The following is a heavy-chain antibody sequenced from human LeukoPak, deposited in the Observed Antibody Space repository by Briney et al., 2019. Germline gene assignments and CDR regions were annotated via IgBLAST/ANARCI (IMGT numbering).Heavy chain of an antibody. CDR1: GYTFTGYY. V-gene: IGHV1-69*13. Sequence: AASVKVSCKASGYTFTGYYMHWVRQAPGQGLEWMGGIIPIFGTANYAQKFQGRVTITADESTSTAYMELSSLRSEDTAVYYCARSHFSYHEYSSSYNNFDYWGQGTLVTVSS. D-gene: IGHD6-6*01. J-gene: IGHJ4*02. CDR2: IIPIFGTA. CDR3: ARSHFSYHEYSSSYNNFDY.